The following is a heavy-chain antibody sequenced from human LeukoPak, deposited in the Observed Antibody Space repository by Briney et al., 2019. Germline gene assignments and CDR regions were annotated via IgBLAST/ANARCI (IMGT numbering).Heavy chain of an antibody. V-gene: IGHV3-53*01. Sequence: GGSLRLSCAASGFTVSSNYMSWVRQAPGKGLEWVSVIYSGGTTYYADSVKGRFTISRDNSKNMLYLQMNSLRAEDTAVYYCAKARLPMATITGADYWGQGTLVTVSS. CDR3: AKARLPMATITGADY. CDR2: IYSGGTT. D-gene: IGHD5-24*01. J-gene: IGHJ4*02. CDR1: GFTVSSNY.